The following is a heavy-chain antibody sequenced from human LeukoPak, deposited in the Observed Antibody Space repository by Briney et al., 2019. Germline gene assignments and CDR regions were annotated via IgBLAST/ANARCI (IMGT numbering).Heavy chain of an antibody. Sequence: PSETLSLTCTVSGGSISSCYWSWIRQPAGKGLEWIGRIYTSGSTNYNPSLKSRVTMSVDTSKNQFSLKLSSVTAADTAVYYCARDRVAVAGIAFDIWGQGTMVTVSS. D-gene: IGHD6-19*01. V-gene: IGHV4-4*07. CDR1: GGSISSCY. CDR2: IYTSGST. CDR3: ARDRVAVAGIAFDI. J-gene: IGHJ3*02.